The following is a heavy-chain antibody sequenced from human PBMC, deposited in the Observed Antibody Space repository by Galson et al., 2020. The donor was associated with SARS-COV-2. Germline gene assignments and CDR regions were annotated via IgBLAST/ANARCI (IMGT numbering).Heavy chain of an antibody. CDR3: AVIPGITAGGSPN. CDR1: GFTFTRSA. Sequence: SVKVSCKASGFTFTRSAMQWVRQARGQRLEWIGWIVVGSGNTNYAQKFQERVTITRDMSTSTAYMELSSLRSEDTAVYYCAVIPGITAGGSPNWGQGTLVTVSS. V-gene: IGHV1-58*02. J-gene: IGHJ4*02. CDR2: IVVGSGNT. D-gene: IGHD6-13*01.